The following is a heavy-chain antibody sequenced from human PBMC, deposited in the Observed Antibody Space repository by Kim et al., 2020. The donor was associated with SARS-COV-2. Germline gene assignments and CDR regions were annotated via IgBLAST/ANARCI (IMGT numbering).Heavy chain of an antibody. V-gene: IGHV1-3*01. J-gene: IGHJ4*02. D-gene: IGHD6-13*01. CDR3: ARGEGAAADLDY. Sequence: KYSQKFQGRVTITRDTSASTAYMELSSLRSEDTAVYYCARGEGAAADLDYWGQGTLVTVSS.